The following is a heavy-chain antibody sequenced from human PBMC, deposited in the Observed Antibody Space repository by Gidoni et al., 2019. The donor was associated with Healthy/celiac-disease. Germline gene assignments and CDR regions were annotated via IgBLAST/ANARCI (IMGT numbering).Heavy chain of an antibody. Sequence: QLQLQESGPGLVKPSETLSLTCTFSGGSISSSSYYWGWIRQPPGKGLEWIGSIYYSGSTYYNPSLKSRVTISVDTSKNQFSLKLSSVTAADTAVYYCAIPGVAAAGNDAFDIWGQGTMVTVSS. V-gene: IGHV4-39*01. CDR2: IYYSGST. J-gene: IGHJ3*02. CDR1: GGSISSSSYY. CDR3: AIPGVAAAGNDAFDI. D-gene: IGHD6-13*01.